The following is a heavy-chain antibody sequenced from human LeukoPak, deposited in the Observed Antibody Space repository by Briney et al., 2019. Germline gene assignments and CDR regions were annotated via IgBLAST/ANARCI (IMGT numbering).Heavy chain of an antibody. Sequence: SETLSLTCTVSGGSISSGSDYWSWIRQSAGKGLEWIGRVYSSGSANYNPSLKSRLTMAVDTSKNQISLKLTSVTAADTAVYCCARDSGFWTFDPWGQGALVTVSS. CDR2: VYSSGSA. J-gene: IGHJ5*02. CDR3: ARDSGFWTFDP. D-gene: IGHD3/OR15-3a*01. V-gene: IGHV4-61*02. CDR1: GGSISSGSDY.